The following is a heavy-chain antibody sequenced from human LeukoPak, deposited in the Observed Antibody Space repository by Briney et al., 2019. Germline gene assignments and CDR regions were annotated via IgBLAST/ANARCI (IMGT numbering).Heavy chain of an antibody. CDR1: GFTFSRYW. D-gene: IGHD3-16*01. CDR3: ARDGPTEVGGPRAFDL. J-gene: IGHJ3*01. Sequence: PGGSLRLSCAASGFTFSRYWMSWVRQAPGKGPEWVANIKRDGSEKYYVDSVVGRFTISRDNAENSLFLRMNSLRAEDTAVYYCARDGPTEVGGPRAFDLWGQGTMVTVSS. V-gene: IGHV3-7*01. CDR2: IKRDGSEK.